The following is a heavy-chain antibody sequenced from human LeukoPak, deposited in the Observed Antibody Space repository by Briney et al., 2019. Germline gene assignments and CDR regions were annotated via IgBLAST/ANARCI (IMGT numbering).Heavy chain of an antibody. CDR2: INPNSGGT. CDR3: ARYAIAAAANAFDI. Sequence: ASVKVSCKASGYTFTGYYMHWVRQAPGQGLEWMGWINPNSGGTNYAQKFQGWVTMTRDTSISTAYMELSRLRSDDTAVYYCARYAIAAAANAFDIWGQGTMVTVSS. V-gene: IGHV1-2*04. CDR1: GYTFTGYY. J-gene: IGHJ3*02. D-gene: IGHD6-13*01.